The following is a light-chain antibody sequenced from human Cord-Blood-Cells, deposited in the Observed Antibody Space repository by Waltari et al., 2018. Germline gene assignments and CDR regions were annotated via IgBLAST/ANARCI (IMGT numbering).Light chain of an antibody. V-gene: IGKV4-1*01. J-gene: IGKJ1*01. CDR3: QQYYSTPT. CDR1: QSVLYSSNNQNY. Sequence: DIVMTQSPDSLAVSLGERATINCKSSQSVLYSSNNQNYLAWYQQKPGQPPKLLIYWASTRESRVPDRFSGSGSGTDFTLTISSLQAEDVAVYYCQQYYSTPTFGQGTKVEIK. CDR2: WAS.